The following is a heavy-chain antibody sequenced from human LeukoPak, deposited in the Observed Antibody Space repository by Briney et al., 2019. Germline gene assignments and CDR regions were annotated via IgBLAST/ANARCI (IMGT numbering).Heavy chain of an antibody. CDR2: IYMSGTT. CDR3: AREYYDVLTGSGTWFDP. J-gene: IGHJ5*02. CDR1: GGSISSGDSY. D-gene: IGHD3-9*01. V-gene: IGHV4-61*02. Sequence: SQTLSLTCNVSGGSISSGDSYWTWIRQPAGKGLEWIGRIYMSGTTNYNPSLKSRVTISQDTAKNQISLKSTSVTAADTAVYYCAREYYDVLTGSGTWFDPWGQGTLVTVSS.